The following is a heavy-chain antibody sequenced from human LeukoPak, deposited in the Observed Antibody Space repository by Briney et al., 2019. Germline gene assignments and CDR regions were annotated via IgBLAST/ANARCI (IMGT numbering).Heavy chain of an antibody. CDR2: INHSGST. CDR3: ARGNVRNTMVRGVPSAYYYGMDV. J-gene: IGHJ6*02. CDR1: GGSISSGGYY. V-gene: IGHV4-30-2*01. Sequence: NTSQTLSLTCTVSGGSISSGGYYWSWIRQPPGKGLEWIGEINHSGSTNYNPSLKSRVTISVDTSKNQFSLKLSSVTAADTAVYYCARGNVRNTMVRGVPSAYYYGMDVWGQGTTVTVSS. D-gene: IGHD3-10*01.